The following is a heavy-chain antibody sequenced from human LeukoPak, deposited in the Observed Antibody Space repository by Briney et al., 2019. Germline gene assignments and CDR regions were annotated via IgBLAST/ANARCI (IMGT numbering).Heavy chain of an antibody. D-gene: IGHD3-22*01. V-gene: IGHV3-23*01. J-gene: IGHJ4*02. CDR2: ISVSGANT. CDR3: ARDDSSYAPFDY. CDR1: GFTFSNYA. Sequence: GGSLRLSCAASGFTFSNYAMIWVRQAPGKGLEWVSGISVSGANTYYADSVKGRFTISRDNSKNTLYLQMNSLRAEDTAVYYCARDDSSYAPFDYWGQGTLVTVSS.